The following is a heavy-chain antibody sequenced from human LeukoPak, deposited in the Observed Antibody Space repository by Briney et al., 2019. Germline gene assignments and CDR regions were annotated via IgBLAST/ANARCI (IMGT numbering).Heavy chain of an antibody. CDR3: AKSPGGAMAYYFDY. CDR1: GFIFSSYA. D-gene: IGHD5-18*01. Sequence: GGSLRLSCAASGFIFSSYAMSWVRQAPGKGLEWVSAISGSGGSTYYADSVKGRFTISRDNSKNTLYLQMNSLRAEDTAVYYCAKSPGGAMAYYFDYWGQGTVVTVSS. V-gene: IGHV3-23*01. CDR2: ISGSGGST. J-gene: IGHJ4*02.